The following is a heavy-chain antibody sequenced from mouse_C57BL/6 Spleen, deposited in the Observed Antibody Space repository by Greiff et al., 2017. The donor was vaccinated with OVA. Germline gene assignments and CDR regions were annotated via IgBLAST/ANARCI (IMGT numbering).Heavy chain of an antibody. D-gene: IGHD2-2*01. J-gene: IGHJ2*01. Sequence: EVQLQQSGAELVRPGASVKLSCTASGFNIKDDYMHWVKQRPEQGLEWIGWIYPENGDTEYASKFQGKATITADTSSNTAYLQLSSLTSEDTAVYYSTNMVTLYFDYWGQGTTLTVSS. CDR3: TNMVTLYFDY. V-gene: IGHV14-4*01. CDR1: GFNIKDDY. CDR2: IYPENGDT.